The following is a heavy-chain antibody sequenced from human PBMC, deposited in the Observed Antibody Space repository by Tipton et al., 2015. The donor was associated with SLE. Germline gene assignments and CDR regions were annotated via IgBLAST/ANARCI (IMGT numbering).Heavy chain of an antibody. CDR2: MNPNSGNT. V-gene: IGHV1-8*01. J-gene: IGHJ4*02. Sequence: QLVQSGAEVKKPGASVKVSCKASGNTFTTYDINWVRQATGQGLEWMGWMNPNSGNTGYAQKFQGRVAMTRNTSISTAYMELSSLTPEDTAVYFCANLAVTGQDYWGQGTLVTVSS. CDR1: GNTFTTYD. D-gene: IGHD6-19*01. CDR3: ANLAVTGQDY.